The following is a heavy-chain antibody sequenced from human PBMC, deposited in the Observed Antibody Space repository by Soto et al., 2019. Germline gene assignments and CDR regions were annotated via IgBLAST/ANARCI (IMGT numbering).Heavy chain of an antibody. D-gene: IGHD6-19*01. Sequence: SETLSLTCSVSGGSINSSSYFWGWVRQPPGKGLEWIGSIYYSGSTYYNPSLRSRVTTSVDTSKNQFSLKLSSVTAADTAVFYCARHYSSGSRNWFDPWGQGTLVTVSS. CDR3: ARHYSSGSRNWFDP. V-gene: IGHV4-39*01. CDR1: GGSINSSSYF. J-gene: IGHJ5*02. CDR2: IYYSGST.